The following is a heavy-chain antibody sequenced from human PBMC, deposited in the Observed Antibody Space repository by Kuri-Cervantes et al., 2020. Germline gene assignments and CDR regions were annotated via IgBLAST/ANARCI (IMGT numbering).Heavy chain of an antibody. V-gene: IGHV3-11*04. CDR2: ISSSGSTI. CDR3: ARETMALGGTYFDY. D-gene: IGHD4/OR15-4a*01. CDR1: GFTFSDYY. Sequence: GESLKISCAASGFTFSDYYMSWIRQAPGKGLEWVSYISSSGSTIYYADSVKGRFTISRDNAKNSLYLQMNSLRAEDTAVYYCARETMALGGTYFDYWGQGTLVTVSS. J-gene: IGHJ4*02.